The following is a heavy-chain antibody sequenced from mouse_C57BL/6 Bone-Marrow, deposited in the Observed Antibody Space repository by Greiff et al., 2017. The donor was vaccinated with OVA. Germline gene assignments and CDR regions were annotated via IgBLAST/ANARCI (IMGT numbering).Heavy chain of an antibody. V-gene: IGHV1-55*01. D-gene: IGHD2-2*01. J-gene: IGHJ2*01. CDR1: GYTFTSYW. CDR3: ARKGTMVTTRVDY. Sequence: QVHVKQPGAELVKPGASVKMSCKASGYTFTSYWITWVKQRPGQGLEWIGDIYPGSGSTNYNEKFKSKATLTVDTSSSTAYMQLSSLTSEDSAVYYCARKGTMVTTRVDYWGQGTTLTVSS. CDR2: IYPGSGST.